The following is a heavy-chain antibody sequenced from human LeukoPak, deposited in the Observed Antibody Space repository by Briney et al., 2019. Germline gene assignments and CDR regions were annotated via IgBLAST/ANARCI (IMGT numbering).Heavy chain of an antibody. CDR1: GFTVSSNY. V-gene: IGHV3-53*04. J-gene: IGHJ3*02. CDR2: IYSGGST. Sequence: GGSLRLSCAASGFTVSSNYMSWVRQAPGKGLEWVSVIYSGGSTYYADSVKGRFTISGHNSKNTLYLQMNSLRAEDTAVYYCARDIWPYAFDIWGQGTMVTVSS. CDR3: ARDIWPYAFDI.